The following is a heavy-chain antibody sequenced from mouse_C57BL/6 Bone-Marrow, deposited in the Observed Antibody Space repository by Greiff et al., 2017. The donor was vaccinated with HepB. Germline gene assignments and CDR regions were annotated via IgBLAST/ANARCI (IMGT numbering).Heavy chain of an antibody. CDR1: GYTFTSYW. V-gene: IGHV1-72*01. D-gene: IGHD2-2*01. CDR3: ARRAGIYYGYDGDWFAY. CDR2: IDPNSGGT. J-gene: IGHJ3*01. Sequence: VKLQQPGAELVKPGASVKLSCKASGYTFTSYWMHWVKQRPGRGLEWIGRIDPNSGGTKYNEKFKSKATLTVDKPSSTAYMQLSSLTSEDSAVYYCARRAGIYYGYDGDWFAYWGQGTLVTVSA.